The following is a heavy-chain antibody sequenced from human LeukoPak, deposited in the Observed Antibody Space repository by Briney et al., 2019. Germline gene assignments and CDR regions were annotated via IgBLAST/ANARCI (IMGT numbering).Heavy chain of an antibody. CDR3: ARHRAEMATITDDAFDM. CDR2: IYTTGST. CDR1: GSSIGAYS. D-gene: IGHD5-24*01. V-gene: IGHV4-4*09. Sequence: NPSETLSLTCTVSGSSIGAYSWSWIRQPPGKGLEWIGYIYTTGSTHHNPSLKSRVTMSLDRSKNQFSLRLTYVTAADTAVFYCARHRAEMATITDDAFDMWGRRTMVTVSS. J-gene: IGHJ3*02.